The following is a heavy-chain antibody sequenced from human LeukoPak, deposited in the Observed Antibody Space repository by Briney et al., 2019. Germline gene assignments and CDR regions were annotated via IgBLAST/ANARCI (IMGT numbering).Heavy chain of an antibody. CDR1: GFTFSSYW. J-gene: IGHJ3*02. CDR2: INSDGSST. CDR3: ARDSPYYYDSSGYLPLGDAFDI. D-gene: IGHD3-22*01. Sequence: GGSLRLSCAASGFTFSSYWMHWVRQAPGKGLVWVSRINSDGSSTSYADSVKGRFTISRDNAKNTLYLQMNSLRAEDTAVYYCARDSPYYYDSSGYLPLGDAFDIWGQGTMVTVSS. V-gene: IGHV3-74*01.